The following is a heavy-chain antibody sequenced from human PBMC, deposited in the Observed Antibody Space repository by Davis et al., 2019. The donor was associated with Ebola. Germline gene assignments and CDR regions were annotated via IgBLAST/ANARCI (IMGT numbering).Heavy chain of an antibody. D-gene: IGHD1-14*01. Sequence: ASVKVSCKASGYTFTGYYMHWVRQAPGQGLEWMGWINPNSGGTNYAQKFQGRVTMTRDTSISTAYMELSRLRSDDTAVYYCAREGAFNIRGRKPWVYWGQGTLVTVSS. CDR3: AREGAFNIRGRKPWVY. V-gene: IGHV1-2*02. CDR1: GYTFTGYY. CDR2: INPNSGGT. J-gene: IGHJ4*02.